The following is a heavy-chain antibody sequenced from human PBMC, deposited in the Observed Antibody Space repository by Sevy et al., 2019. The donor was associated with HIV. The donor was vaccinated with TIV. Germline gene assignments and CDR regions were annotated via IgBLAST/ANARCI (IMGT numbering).Heavy chain of an antibody. D-gene: IGHD3-3*01. CDR1: GFTFDDYA. J-gene: IGHJ3*02. V-gene: IGHV3-9*01. CDR3: AKDNDFWSGDHDAFDI. CDR2: ISWNSGSI. Sequence: GGFLRLSCAASGFTFDDYAMHWVRQAPGKGLEWVSGISWNSGSIGYADSVKGRFTISRDNAKNSLYLQMNSLRAEDTALYYCAKDNDFWSGDHDAFDIWGQGTMVTVSS.